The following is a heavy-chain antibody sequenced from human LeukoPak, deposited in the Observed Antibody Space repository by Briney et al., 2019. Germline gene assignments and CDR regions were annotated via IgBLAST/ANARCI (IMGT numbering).Heavy chain of an antibody. CDR2: IWYDGSNK. Sequence: PGGSLRLFCAASGFTFSSYGMHWVRQAPGKGLEWVAVIWYDGSNKYYADSVKGRFTISRDNSKNTLYLQMNSLRAEDTAVYYCAKDLGDGYPTPEDWGQGTLVTVSS. CDR3: AKDLGDGYPTPED. V-gene: IGHV3-33*06. CDR1: GFTFSSYG. D-gene: IGHD5-24*01. J-gene: IGHJ4*02.